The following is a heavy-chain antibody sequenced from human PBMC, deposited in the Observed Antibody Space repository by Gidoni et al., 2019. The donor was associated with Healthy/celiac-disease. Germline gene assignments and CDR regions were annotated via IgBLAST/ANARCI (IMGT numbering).Heavy chain of an antibody. CDR1: GWSFSGYY. D-gene: IGHD6-19*01. CDR2: INHSGST. V-gene: IGHV4-34*01. Sequence: QVQLQQWGAGLLKPSETLSLTCAVYGWSFSGYYWSWIRQPPGKGLEWIGEINHSGSTNYNPSLKSRVTISVDTSKNQFSLKLSSVTAADTAVYYWARSKKWWLVREGYFDYWGQGTLVTVSS. J-gene: IGHJ4*02. CDR3: ARSKKWWLVREGYFDY.